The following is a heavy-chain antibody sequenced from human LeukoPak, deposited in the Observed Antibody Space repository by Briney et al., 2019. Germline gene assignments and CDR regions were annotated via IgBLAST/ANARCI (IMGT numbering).Heavy chain of an antibody. CDR3: ATPKGYFYGSGPGYFNY. V-gene: IGHV4/OR15-8*02. D-gene: IGHD3-10*01. CDR1: GDSISSSNC. Sequence: KSSETLSFTCTVSGDSISSSNCWSWVRQSPGKGLHWIGEICHSGSTNYNPSLKPRVAISMDKSKNQFSLKLTSVTAADTAVYYCATPKGYFYGSGPGYFNYWGQGTLVTVSS. J-gene: IGHJ4*02. CDR2: ICHSGST.